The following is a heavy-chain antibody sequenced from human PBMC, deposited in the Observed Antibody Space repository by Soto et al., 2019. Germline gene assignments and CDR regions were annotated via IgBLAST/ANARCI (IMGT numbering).Heavy chain of an antibody. J-gene: IGHJ4*02. D-gene: IGHD3-10*01. V-gene: IGHV3-23*01. CDR3: APRPYSSGGFSNVDY. Sequence: GSLRLSCVASGFTFSTYVMSWVRQAPGKGLEWVSGISGNGAGIYYADSVKGRFTISRDNSKNTLYLQMNSLRVEDTAVYYCAPRPYSSGGFSNVDYWGQGTPVTVSS. CDR2: ISGNGAGI. CDR1: GFTFSTYV.